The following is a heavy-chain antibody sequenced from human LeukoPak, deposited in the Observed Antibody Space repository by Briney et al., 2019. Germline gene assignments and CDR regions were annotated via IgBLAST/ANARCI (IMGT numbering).Heavy chain of an antibody. Sequence: GASVKVSCKASGCTFSSYAISWVRQAPGQGLEWMGGIIPIFGTANYAQKFQGRVTITADESTSTAYMELSSLRSEDTAVYYCARVSRYCSGGSCYVHYYYYGMDVWGQGTTVTVSS. D-gene: IGHD2-15*01. V-gene: IGHV1-69*13. CDR3: ARVSRYCSGGSCYVHYYYYGMDV. CDR2: IIPIFGTA. J-gene: IGHJ6*02. CDR1: GCTFSSYA.